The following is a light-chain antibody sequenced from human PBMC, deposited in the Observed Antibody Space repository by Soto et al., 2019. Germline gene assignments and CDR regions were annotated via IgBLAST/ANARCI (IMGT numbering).Light chain of an antibody. CDR2: AND. V-gene: IGLV1-47*02. J-gene: IGLJ3*02. CDR1: SSNVGINY. CDR3: SAWDDRLSVV. Sequence: QSVLTQPPSVSGAPGQRVTLSCSGSSSNVGINYVNWYQQFPGTAPKLLIFANDKRPSGVPERFSASKSGTSASLAISGLRSEDEAEYFCSAWDDRLSVVFGGGTKLTVL.